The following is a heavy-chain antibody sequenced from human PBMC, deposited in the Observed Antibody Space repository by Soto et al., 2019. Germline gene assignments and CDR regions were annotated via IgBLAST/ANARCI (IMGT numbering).Heavy chain of an antibody. CDR1: GGSISSYY. Sequence: SETLSLTCTVSGGSISSYYWSWIRQPPGKGLEWIGYIYYSGSTYYNPSLKSRVTISVDTSKNQFSLKLSSVTAADTAVYYCARERVLGYGMDVWGQGTTVTVSS. CDR2: IYYSGST. D-gene: IGHD2-8*01. CDR3: ARERVLGYGMDV. J-gene: IGHJ6*02. V-gene: IGHV4-59*12.